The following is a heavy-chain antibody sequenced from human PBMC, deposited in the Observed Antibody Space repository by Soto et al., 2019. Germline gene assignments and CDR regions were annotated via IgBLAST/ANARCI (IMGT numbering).Heavy chain of an antibody. V-gene: IGHV1-46*01. CDR2: INPSGGST. J-gene: IGHJ3*02. CDR1: GYTFTSYY. D-gene: IGHD3-22*01. Sequence: ASVKVSCKASGYTFTSYYMHWVRQAPGQGLEWMGIINPSGGSTSYAKKFQGRVTMTRDTSTSTVYMELSSLRSEDTAVYYCARGGYYYDSSGSHDAFDIWGQGTMVTVSS. CDR3: ARGGYYYDSSGSHDAFDI.